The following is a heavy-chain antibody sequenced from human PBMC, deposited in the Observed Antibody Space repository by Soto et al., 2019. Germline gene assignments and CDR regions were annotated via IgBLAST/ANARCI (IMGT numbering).Heavy chain of an antibody. CDR1: GGSISSGDYY. CDR2: IYYSGST. V-gene: IGHV4-30-4*01. Sequence: PSETLSLTCTVSGGSISSGDYYWSWIRQPPGKGLEWIGYIYYSGSTYYNPSLKSRVTISVDTSKNQFSLKLSSVTAADTAVYYYARGQYYYDSSGPQYYFDYWGQGTMVTVYS. CDR3: ARGQYYYDSSGPQYYFDY. D-gene: IGHD3-22*01. J-gene: IGHJ4*02.